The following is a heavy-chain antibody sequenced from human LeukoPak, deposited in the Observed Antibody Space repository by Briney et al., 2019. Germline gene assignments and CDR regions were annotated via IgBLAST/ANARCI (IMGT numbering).Heavy chain of an antibody. Sequence: SETLSLTCTVSGGSFNSYYWNWIRQPPGNGLEWIGYIYYNGSTNYNPSLKSRVTISVDTPKNQFSLKLRSVTTADTAVYYCARGYYDILTIYYYDHYYYYYMDVWGKGTTVTVSS. CDR3: ARGYYDILTIYYYDHYYYYYMDV. V-gene: IGHV4-59*01. J-gene: IGHJ6*03. D-gene: IGHD3-9*01. CDR2: IYYNGST. CDR1: GGSFNSYY.